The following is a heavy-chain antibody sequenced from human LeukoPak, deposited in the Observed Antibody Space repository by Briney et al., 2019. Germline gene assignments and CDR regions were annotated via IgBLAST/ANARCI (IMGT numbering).Heavy chain of an antibody. V-gene: IGHV3-30*02. D-gene: IGHD6-19*01. Sequence: PGGSLRLSCAASGFTFSSYGMHWVRQAPGKGLEWVAFIRYDGSNKYYADSVKGRFTISRDNSKNTLYLQMNSLRAEDTAMYYCAKDRKAVAGYFQHWGQGTLVTVSS. CDR3: AKDRKAVAGYFQH. CDR1: GFTFSSYG. CDR2: IRYDGSNK. J-gene: IGHJ1*01.